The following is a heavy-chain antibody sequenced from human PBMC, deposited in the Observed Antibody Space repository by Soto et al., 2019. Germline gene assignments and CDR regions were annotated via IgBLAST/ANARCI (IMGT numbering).Heavy chain of an antibody. CDR2: IFSGDNT. CDR3: ATGLTLPVRPSFDT. Sequence: EVQRVESGGGLIQPGGALRLSCAAPGFTVSGNYITWVRQAPGKGLEWVSVIFSGDNTYYSDSVKGRFTISRDNSKNTVYLQMNRLRGDDTAVYFCATGLTLPVRPSFDTWGQGTLLTVSS. V-gene: IGHV3-53*01. J-gene: IGHJ5*02. CDR1: GFTVSGNY. D-gene: IGHD2-21*02.